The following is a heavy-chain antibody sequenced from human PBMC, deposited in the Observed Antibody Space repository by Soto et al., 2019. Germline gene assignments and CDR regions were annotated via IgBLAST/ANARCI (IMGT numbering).Heavy chain of an antibody. CDR2: ISSSSSYI. D-gene: IGHD2-15*01. J-gene: IGHJ3*02. V-gene: IGHV3-21*01. Sequence: GGSLRLSCAASGFTFSSYSMNWVRQAPGKGLEWVSSISSSSSYIYYADSVKGRFTISRDNAKNSLYLQMNSLRAEDTAVYYCALVVVAATSFYDAFDIWGQGTMVTVSS. CDR3: ALVVVAATSFYDAFDI. CDR1: GFTFSSYS.